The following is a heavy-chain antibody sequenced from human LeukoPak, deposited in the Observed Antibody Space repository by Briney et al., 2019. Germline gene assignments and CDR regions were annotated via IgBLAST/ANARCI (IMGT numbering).Heavy chain of an antibody. CDR1: GFTFSSYG. Sequence: GGSLRLSWAASGFTFSSYGMHWVRQAPGKGLEWVAFIRYDGSNKYYADSVKGRFTISRDNSKNTLYLQMNSLRAEDTAVYYCAKDIAAAREIDYWGQGTLVTVSS. CDR2: IRYDGSNK. J-gene: IGHJ4*02. V-gene: IGHV3-30*02. CDR3: AKDIAAAREIDY. D-gene: IGHD6-13*01.